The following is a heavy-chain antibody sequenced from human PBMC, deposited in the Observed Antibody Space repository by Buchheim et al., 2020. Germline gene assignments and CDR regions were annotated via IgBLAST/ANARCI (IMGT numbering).Heavy chain of an antibody. D-gene: IGHD2-15*01. CDR2: INEDGSHT. CDR3: SKDMSGAEDS. V-gene: IGHV3-74*03. J-gene: IGHJ4*02. Sequence: EVQVVESGGGLVQPGGSLRLSCAASGFTFGRYWMHWVRQAPGGALVWVSRINEDGSHTTYKDSVKGRFTISRDNAKNTLYLQMNSLTAEDTAVYYCSKDMSGAEDSWGQGTL. CDR1: GFTFGRYW.